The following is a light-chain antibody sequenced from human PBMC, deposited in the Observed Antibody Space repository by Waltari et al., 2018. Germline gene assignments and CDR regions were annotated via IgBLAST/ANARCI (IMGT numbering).Light chain of an antibody. CDR1: SSNIVNNY. CDR2: ETT. J-gene: IGLJ2*01. V-gene: IGLV1-51*02. CDR3: GTWDTSLSGKV. Sequence: QSVLTQPPSVSAAPGQKVTIACPGNSSNIVNNYVSWYQQLPGTAPKLLIYETTRRPSGLLARFSASQSCASATLGITGLQTGDEAAYYCGTWDTSLSGKVFGGGTRLTVL.